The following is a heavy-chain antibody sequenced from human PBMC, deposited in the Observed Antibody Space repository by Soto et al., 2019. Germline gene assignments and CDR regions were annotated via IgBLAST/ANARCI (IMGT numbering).Heavy chain of an antibody. Sequence: GGSLRLSCAASGFTFDDYAMHWVRQAPGKGLEWVSGISWNSGSIGYADSVKGRFTISRDNAKNSLYLQMNSLRAEDTALYYCAKVPSISSGWPLGAFDIWGQGTMVTVSS. CDR3: AKVPSISSGWPLGAFDI. J-gene: IGHJ3*02. CDR1: GFTFDDYA. D-gene: IGHD6-19*01. V-gene: IGHV3-9*01. CDR2: ISWNSGSI.